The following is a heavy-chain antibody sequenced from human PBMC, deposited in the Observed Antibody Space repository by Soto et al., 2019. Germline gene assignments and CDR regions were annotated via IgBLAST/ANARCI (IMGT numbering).Heavy chain of an antibody. CDR1: GFTFSSYA. J-gene: IGHJ4*02. Sequence: AGGSLRLSCAASGFTFSSYAMHWVRQAPGKGLEWVAVISYDGSNKYYADSVKGRFTISRDNSKNTLYLQMNSLRAEDTAVYYCAREHYGDYPCFDYWGQGTLVTVSS. D-gene: IGHD4-17*01. V-gene: IGHV3-30-3*01. CDR3: AREHYGDYPCFDY. CDR2: ISYDGSNK.